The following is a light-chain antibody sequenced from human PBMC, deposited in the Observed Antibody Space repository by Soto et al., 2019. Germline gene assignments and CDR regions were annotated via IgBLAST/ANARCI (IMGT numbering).Light chain of an antibody. Sequence: QSVLTQPASVSGSPGQSITISCTGTSSDVGNYIHVSWYQHHPGKVPKLIIYDITKRPSGISSRFSGSGSGNTASLTISGLQAEDEADYYCYSYAASRTLIFGGGTKLTVL. CDR2: DIT. V-gene: IGLV2-23*02. CDR3: YSYAASRTLI. J-gene: IGLJ2*01. CDR1: SSDVGNYIH.